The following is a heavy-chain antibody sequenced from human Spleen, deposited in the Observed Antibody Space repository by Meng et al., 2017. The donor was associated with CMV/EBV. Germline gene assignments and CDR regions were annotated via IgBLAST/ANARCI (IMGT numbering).Heavy chain of an antibody. Sequence: GGSLRLSCAASGFAFSTYAMTWVRQAPGKGLEWVSLISGSGGTTYYADSVKGRFTISRDNSKNTLYLQMNSLRAEDTAVYYCARYSSWSPNSDYWGQGTLVTVSS. J-gene: IGHJ4*02. CDR3: ARYSSWSPNSDY. CDR1: GFAFSTYA. CDR2: ISGSGGTT. D-gene: IGHD6-6*01. V-gene: IGHV3-23*01.